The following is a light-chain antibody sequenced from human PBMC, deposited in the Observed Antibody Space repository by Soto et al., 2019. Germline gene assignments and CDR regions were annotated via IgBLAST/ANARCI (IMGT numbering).Light chain of an antibody. CDR2: KAS. Sequence: DIQMTQSPSTLSASVGDTVTITCRASQTIGTWLAWYQQKPAKAPKLLIYKASTLESGVPSRFSGSGSGTEFTLTISSLQADDFATYYCQQLNSYPLTFGGGTKVGIK. CDR3: QQLNSYPLT. CDR1: QTIGTW. J-gene: IGKJ4*01. V-gene: IGKV1-5*03.